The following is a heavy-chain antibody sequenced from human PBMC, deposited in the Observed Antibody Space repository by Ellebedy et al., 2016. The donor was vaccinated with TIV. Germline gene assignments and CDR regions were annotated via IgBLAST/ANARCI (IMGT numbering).Heavy chain of an antibody. Sequence: GESLKISCAASGFTFGSYGMHWVRQAPGKGLEWVAGLWFDGDNRYYADSVKGRFTSSRDNSKNTLYLQLNSLSPEDTAVYYCAREFDDYFFDYWGQGTLVTFSS. CDR2: LWFDGDNR. D-gene: IGHD2-21*02. V-gene: IGHV3-33*08. J-gene: IGHJ4*02. CDR3: AREFDDYFFDY. CDR1: GFTFGSYG.